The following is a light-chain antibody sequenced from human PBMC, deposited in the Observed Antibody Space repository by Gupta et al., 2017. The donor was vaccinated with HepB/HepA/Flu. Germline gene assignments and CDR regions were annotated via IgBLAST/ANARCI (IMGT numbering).Light chain of an antibody. V-gene: IGKV1-9*01. CDR3: QQLDSSPRT. CDR1: QGISSY. CDR2: AAS. Sequence: DIQLTQSPSFLSASVGDRVTITCRASQGISSYLAWYQQRAGKAPRLLIYAASTLQSGVPSRFSGSGSGTEFTLTISSLQPEDFATYYCQQLDSSPRTFGQGTKVEIK. J-gene: IGKJ1*01.